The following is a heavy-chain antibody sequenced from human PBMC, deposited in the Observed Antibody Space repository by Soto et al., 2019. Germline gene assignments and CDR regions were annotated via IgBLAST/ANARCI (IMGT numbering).Heavy chain of an antibody. Sequence: VQLVESGGGLVQPGRSLRLSCTASGFTLGNYAMRWFRQAPGKGLEWVGNVSSKGCVGTIVHAASGKGRFTITSSESMRIAYLQMNSLKAEYSAGYYVSRTRSYDYWGQGTLVTVSS. D-gene: IGHD6-6*01. CDR1: GFTLGNYA. V-gene: IGHV3-49*03. CDR3: SRTRSYDY. CDR2: VSSKGCVGTI. J-gene: IGHJ4*02.